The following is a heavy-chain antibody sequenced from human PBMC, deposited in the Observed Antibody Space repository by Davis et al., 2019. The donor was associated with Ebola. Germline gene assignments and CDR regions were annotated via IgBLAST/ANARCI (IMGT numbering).Heavy chain of an antibody. J-gene: IGHJ4*02. CDR1: GYTFTGYY. D-gene: IGHD3-3*01. CDR2: INPNSGGT. Sequence: AASVKVSCKASGYTFTGYYMHWVRQAPGHGLEWMGWINPNSGGTNYAQMFQGGVTMTRDTSISTAYMELSRLRSDDTAVYYGARGVTYYDFWSGYGNTVHFDYWGQGTLVTVSS. V-gene: IGHV1-2*02. CDR3: ARGVTYYDFWSGYGNTVHFDY.